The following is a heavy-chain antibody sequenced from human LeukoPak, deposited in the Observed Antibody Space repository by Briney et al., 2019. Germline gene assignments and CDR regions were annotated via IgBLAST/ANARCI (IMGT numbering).Heavy chain of an antibody. Sequence: GSLRLSCAASGFTFRSYSMNWVRQAPGRGLEWVSSISSSSNYIYYVDSVKGRFTISRDNAKNSLFLQMNSLRAEDTAVYFCARSKPWGYCSGGSCYPTYYYYYYMVVWGKGTTVTVSS. CDR2: ISSSSNYI. CDR1: GFTFRSYS. CDR3: ARSKPWGYCSGGSCYPTYYYYYYMVV. V-gene: IGHV3-21*01. D-gene: IGHD2-15*01. J-gene: IGHJ6*03.